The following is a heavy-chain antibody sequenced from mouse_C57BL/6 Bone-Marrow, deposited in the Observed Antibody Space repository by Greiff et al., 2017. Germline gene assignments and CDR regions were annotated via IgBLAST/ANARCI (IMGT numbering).Heavy chain of an antibody. CDR3: TPYYYGSIYGGFAY. CDR2: IDPENGDT. Sequence: VQLQQSGAELVRPGASVKLSCTASGFNIKDDYMHWVKQRPEQGLEWIGWIDPENGDTESASKFQGKATIPADTSSNTAYLQLSSLTSEDTAVYYCTPYYYGSIYGGFAYWGQGTLVTVSA. J-gene: IGHJ3*01. D-gene: IGHD1-1*01. V-gene: IGHV14-4*01. CDR1: GFNIKDDY.